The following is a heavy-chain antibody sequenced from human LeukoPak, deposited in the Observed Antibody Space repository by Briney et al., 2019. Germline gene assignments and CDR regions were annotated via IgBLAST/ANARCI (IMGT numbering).Heavy chain of an antibody. CDR1: GLTFSSYA. CDR2: ISYDGSNK. D-gene: IGHD3-9*01. J-gene: IGHJ3*02. V-gene: IGHV3-30-3*01. Sequence: GGSLRLSCAASGLTFSSYAMHWVRQAPGKGLEWVAVISYDGSNKYYADSVKGRFTISRDNSKNTLYLQMNSLRAEDTAVYYCARETYYDILTGYIGAFDIWGQGTMVTVSS. CDR3: ARETYYDILTGYIGAFDI.